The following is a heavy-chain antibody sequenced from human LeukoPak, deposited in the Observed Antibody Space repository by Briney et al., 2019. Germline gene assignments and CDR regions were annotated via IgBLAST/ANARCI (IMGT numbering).Heavy chain of an antibody. CDR1: GFTFCNHW. Sequence: GGSLRLACAASGFTFCNHWMTWVRQAPGKGLEWVAHIKHDGSDKYYVDSGKGRFSISRDNAKNSLYLQMTSLRAEDTAVYYCARIVIAVTGRDWFDPWGQGTLVTVSS. J-gene: IGHJ5*02. D-gene: IGHD6-19*01. CDR2: IKHDGSDK. V-gene: IGHV3-7*04. CDR3: ARIVIAVTGRDWFDP.